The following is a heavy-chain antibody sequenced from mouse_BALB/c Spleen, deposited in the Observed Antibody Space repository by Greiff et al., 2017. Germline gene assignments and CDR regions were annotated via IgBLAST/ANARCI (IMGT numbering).Heavy chain of an antibody. CDR2: ISSGGSYT. D-gene: IGHD1-1*01. CDR1: GFTFSSYA. Sequence: EVQVVESGGGLVKPGGSLKLSCAASGFTFSSYAMSWVRQSPEKRLEWVAEISSGGSYTYYPDTVTGRFTISRDNAKNTLYLEMSSLRSEDTAMYYCAREGYYGSSAWFAYWGQGTLVTVSA. V-gene: IGHV5-9-4*01. CDR3: AREGYYGSSAWFAY. J-gene: IGHJ3*01.